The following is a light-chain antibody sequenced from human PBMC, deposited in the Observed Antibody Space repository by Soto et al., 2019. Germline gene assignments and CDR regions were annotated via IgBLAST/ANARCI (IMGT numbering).Light chain of an antibody. V-gene: IGKV3-20*01. J-gene: IGKJ1*01. CDR2: GAS. CDR3: QQYVDSLWT. Sequence: EIVLTQSPSTLSLSPGERATLSCRASQSVSSTYLAWYQQKPGQAPRPLIYGASNRATGIPDRFSGSGSGTDFTLTISRLEPEDFAVYYCQQYVDSLWTFGQGTKVDIK. CDR1: QSVSSTY.